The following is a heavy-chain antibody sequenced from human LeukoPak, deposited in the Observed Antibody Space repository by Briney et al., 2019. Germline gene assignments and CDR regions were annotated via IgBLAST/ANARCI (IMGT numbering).Heavy chain of an antibody. Sequence: GGSLRLSCAASGFTFSSYSMHWVRQAPGKGLEWVSSISSSSSSYSYTYYADSVKGRFTISRDNAKNSLLLQMNSLRAEDTAVYYRARDRVRGVHYYYYGMDVWGQGTTVTVSS. J-gene: IGHJ6*02. V-gene: IGHV3-21*04. D-gene: IGHD3-10*01. CDR1: GFTFSSYS. CDR3: ARDRVRGVHYYYYGMDV. CDR2: ISSSSSSYSYT.